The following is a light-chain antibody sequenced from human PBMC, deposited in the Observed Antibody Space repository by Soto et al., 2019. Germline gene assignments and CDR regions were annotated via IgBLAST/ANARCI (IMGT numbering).Light chain of an antibody. CDR1: QSVGTN. V-gene: IGKV3-15*01. CDR2: SAA. J-gene: IGKJ1*01. CDR3: QQYNNWPRT. Sequence: EIVMTQSPVILSVSPGERATLSCRASQSVGTNLAWYQQKPGQAPRLLISSAATRATGIPARFSGRGSGTEFTLTVSSLQSEDFAVYYCQQYNNWPRTFGQGTKVDIK.